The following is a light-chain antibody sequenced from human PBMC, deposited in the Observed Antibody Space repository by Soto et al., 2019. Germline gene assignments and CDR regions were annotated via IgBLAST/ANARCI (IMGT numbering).Light chain of an antibody. CDR3: QQYYNCPRT. CDR1: QSVSSN. V-gene: IGKV3-15*01. J-gene: IGKJ1*01. Sequence: EIAMTQSPASLSVSPGESATLSCGASQSVSSNLAWYQQKAGQAPRLLIYGTSTRATGIPARFSGSGSGTDFTLTISSLQFEDFAVYYCQQYYNCPRTFGQGTKVDIK. CDR2: GTS.